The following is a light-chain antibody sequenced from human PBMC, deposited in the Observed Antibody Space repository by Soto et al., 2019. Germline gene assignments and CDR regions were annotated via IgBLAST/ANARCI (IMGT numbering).Light chain of an antibody. J-gene: IGKJ1*01. CDR2: KAS. CDR1: QGISSR. CDR3: QQYNSYSVT. V-gene: IGKV1-5*03. Sequence: IQLTQSPSFLSASVGDRVTITCRASQGISSRLAWYQQKPGKAPKLLIYKASTLKSGVPSRFSGSGSGTEFTLTISSLQPDDFATYYCQQYNSYSVTFGQGTKWIS.